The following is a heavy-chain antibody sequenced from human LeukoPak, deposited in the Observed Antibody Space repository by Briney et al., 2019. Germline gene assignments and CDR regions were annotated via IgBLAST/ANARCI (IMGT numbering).Heavy chain of an antibody. CDR2: ISSDASGK. D-gene: IGHD1-26*01. J-gene: IGHJ4*02. V-gene: IGHV3-30*18. CDR1: GFTFRSYG. CDR3: VKDLTGGSYNLDY. Sequence: GGSLRLSCAPSGFTFRSYGMHWVRQAPGKGLECVAFISSDASGKHYADSVKGRFTISRDNSKNTLYLQMNSLRAEDTALYYCVKDLTGGSYNLDYWGQGTLVTVSS.